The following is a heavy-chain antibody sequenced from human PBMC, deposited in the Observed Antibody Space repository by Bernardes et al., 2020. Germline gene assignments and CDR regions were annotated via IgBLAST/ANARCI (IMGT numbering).Heavy chain of an antibody. J-gene: IGHJ4*02. CDR3: ARVRHRSHFDY. CDR2: IYYSGST. CDR1: GGSISSYY. Sequence: SETLSLTCTVSGGSISSYYWSWIRQPPGTGLEWIGYIYYSGSTNYNPSLKSRVTISVDTSKNQFSLKLSSVTAADTAVYYCARVRHRSHFDYWGQGTLVTVSS. V-gene: IGHV4-59*01. D-gene: IGHD4-17*01.